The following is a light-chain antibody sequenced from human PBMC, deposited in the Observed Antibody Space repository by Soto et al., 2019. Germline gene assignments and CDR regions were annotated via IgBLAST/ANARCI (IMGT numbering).Light chain of an antibody. CDR3: PSCDGSLSGDV. Sequence: QSVLTQPPSVSGAPGQRVTISCSGSSSNLGARYDVNWFRQLPGTVPILLIYGNNNRPSGVPDRFSGSKSGTSASLAISGLQAEDEADYYCPSCDGSLSGDVFGTGTKLTVL. J-gene: IGLJ1*01. CDR2: GNN. CDR1: SSNLGARYD. V-gene: IGLV1-40*01.